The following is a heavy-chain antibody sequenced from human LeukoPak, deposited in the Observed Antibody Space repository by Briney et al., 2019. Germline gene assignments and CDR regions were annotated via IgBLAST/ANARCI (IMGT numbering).Heavy chain of an antibody. CDR1: GFTFSSYD. CDR2: IGTAGDT. J-gene: IGHJ3*02. CDR3: ARAAAGTLAFDI. Sequence: TGGSLRLSCAASGFTFSSYDMHWVRQATGKGLEWVSAIGTAGDTYYPGSVKGRFTISRENAKHSLYLQMNSLRAGDTAVYYCARAAAGTLAFDIWGQGTMVTVSS. V-gene: IGHV3-13*01. D-gene: IGHD6-13*01.